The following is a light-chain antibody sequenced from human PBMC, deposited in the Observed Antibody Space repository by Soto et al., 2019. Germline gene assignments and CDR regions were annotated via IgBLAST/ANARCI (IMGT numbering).Light chain of an antibody. J-gene: IGKJ5*01. Sequence: EIVLTQSPATLSLSPGERATLSCRASQSVSSSLAWYQQNPGQAPRLLIYDASNRATGIPARFSGSGSGTDFTLTISSLEPEDFAVYYCQQRSNWPPRITFGQGTRREIK. CDR1: QSVSSS. CDR2: DAS. CDR3: QQRSNWPPRIT. V-gene: IGKV3-11*01.